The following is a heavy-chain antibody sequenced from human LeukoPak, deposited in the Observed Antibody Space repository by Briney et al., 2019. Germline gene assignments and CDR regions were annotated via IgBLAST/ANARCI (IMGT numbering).Heavy chain of an antibody. J-gene: IGHJ5*02. CDR2: IIPIFGTA. D-gene: IGHD3-3*01. CDR3: ASGRLGRFLEWPYNWFDP. CDR1: GGTFSSYA. V-gene: IGHV1-69*05. Sequence: SVKVSRKASGGTFSSYAISWVRQAPGQGLEWMGRIIPIFGTANYAQKFQGRVTITTDESTSTAYMELSSLRSEDTAVYYCASGRLGRFLEWPYNWFDPWGQGTLVTVSS.